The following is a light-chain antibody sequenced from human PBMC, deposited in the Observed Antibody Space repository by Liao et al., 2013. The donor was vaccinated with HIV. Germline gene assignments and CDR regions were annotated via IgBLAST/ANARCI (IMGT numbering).Light chain of an antibody. V-gene: IGLV3-1*01. Sequence: SYELTQPPSVSVSPGQTASITCSGDKLGDKYACWYQQKPGQSPVLVIYQDNKRPSGIPERFPGSNSGNTATLTISGTQAMDEADYYCQAWDSSTGVFGGGTKLTVL. CDR2: QDN. CDR1: KLGDKY. J-gene: IGLJ3*02. CDR3: QAWDSSTGV.